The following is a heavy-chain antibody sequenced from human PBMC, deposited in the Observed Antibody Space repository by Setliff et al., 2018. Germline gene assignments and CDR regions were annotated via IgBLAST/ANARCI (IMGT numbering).Heavy chain of an antibody. CDR2: INPGSGSR. V-gene: IGHV1-46*01. J-gene: IGHJ6*03. CDR1: GYTFPNYY. Sequence: ASVKVSCKASGYTFPNYYVHWVRQAPGQGLEWMGIINPGSGSRSYPQKFQGRVTMTSDTSTSTVYMELSNLGSDDTAMYYCARDRNDNYESSGYYYAGGYMDVWGKGTTVTVSS. CDR3: ARDRNDNYESSGYYYAGGYMDV. D-gene: IGHD3-22*01.